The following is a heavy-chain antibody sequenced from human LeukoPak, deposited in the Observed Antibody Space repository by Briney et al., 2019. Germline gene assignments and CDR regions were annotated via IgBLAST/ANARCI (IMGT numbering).Heavy chain of an antibody. V-gene: IGHV1-18*01. D-gene: IGHD6-19*01. CDR3: ARSDSSGRYGGYFYYYMDV. CDR1: GYTFTPYG. J-gene: IGHJ6*03. Sequence: ASVNVSYTPSGYTFTPYGISWVRQAPGQGLEWMGWISAYNGNTNYAQKVQGRVNMTTDTSTSTAYMELRSLTSDDTAMYYCARSDSSGRYGGYFYYYMDVWGKGTTVTVSS. CDR2: ISAYNGNT.